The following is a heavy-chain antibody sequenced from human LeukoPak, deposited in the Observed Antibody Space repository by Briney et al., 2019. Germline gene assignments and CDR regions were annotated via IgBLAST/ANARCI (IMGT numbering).Heavy chain of an antibody. Sequence: ASVKVSCKASGYTFTSFPMHWVRPAPGQRLEWMGWINAGNGNTKYSQKFQGRVTITRDTSASTAYMELSSLRSEDTAVYYCAREYSSGWCFDYWGQGTLVTVSS. CDR2: INAGNGNT. V-gene: IGHV1-3*01. J-gene: IGHJ4*02. CDR3: AREYSSGWCFDY. CDR1: GYTFTSFP. D-gene: IGHD6-19*01.